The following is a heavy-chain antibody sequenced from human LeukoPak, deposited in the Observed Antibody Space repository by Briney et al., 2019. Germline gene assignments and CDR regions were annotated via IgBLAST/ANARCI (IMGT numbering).Heavy chain of an antibody. CDR1: GGSISHSGYF. CDR2: IYYTEST. J-gene: IGHJ6*03. CDR3: ARVRGIALPGDRYMHV. V-gene: IGHV4-39*02. Sequence: SETLSLTCTVSGGSISHSGYFWAWIRQPPGKDLEWVGNIYYTESTHYSPSLKSRVTMSFDASRNQFSLNVSSVTAADTAAYYCARVRGIALPGDRYMHVWGKGTTVTVSS. D-gene: IGHD6-19*01.